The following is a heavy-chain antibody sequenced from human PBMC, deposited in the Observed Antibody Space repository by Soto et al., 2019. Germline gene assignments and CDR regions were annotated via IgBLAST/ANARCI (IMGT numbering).Heavy chain of an antibody. CDR1: GFTFSSYA. J-gene: IGHJ4*02. CDR2: ISGSGGST. CDR3: ARHHGGVISHFHS. V-gene: IGHV3-23*01. Sequence: EVQLLESGGNVVQPGGSLRLSCAASGFTFSSYALTWVRQAPGKGLEWISGISGSGGSTYYADSVKGRFTISRDNSMHTLYRRTNSLSAEDTAIYYCARHHGGVISHFHSWGQGTLVTVSS. D-gene: IGHD3-22*01.